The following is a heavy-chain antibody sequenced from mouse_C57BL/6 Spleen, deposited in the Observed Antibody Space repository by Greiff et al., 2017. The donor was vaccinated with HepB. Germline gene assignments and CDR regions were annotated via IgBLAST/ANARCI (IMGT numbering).Heavy chain of an antibody. D-gene: IGHD1-1*01. CDR3: ARGTTVVGRTFDY. CDR1: GYTFTSYW. CDR2: IHPNSGST. V-gene: IGHV1-64*01. J-gene: IGHJ2*01. Sequence: QVQLKQPGAELVKPGASVKLSCKASGYTFTSYWMHWVKQRPGQGLEWIGMIHPNSGSTNDNEKFKSKATLTVDKSSSTAYMQLSSLTSEDSAFYYGARGTTVVGRTFDYWGQGTTLTVSS.